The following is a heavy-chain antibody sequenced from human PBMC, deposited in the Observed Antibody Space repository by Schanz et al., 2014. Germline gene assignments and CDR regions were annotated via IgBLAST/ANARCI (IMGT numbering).Heavy chain of an antibody. D-gene: IGHD1-26*01. Sequence: QLQLQESGPGLVKPSETLSLTCTVSGGSVSSSYFYWGWIRQPPGKGLEWVGRIYTSGSTNYNPSLKSRVTMSVDTSKNQFSLRLSSVTAADTAVYYCARYTGAYFDYWGQGTLVTVSS. V-gene: IGHV4-39*07. CDR2: IYTSGST. J-gene: IGHJ4*02. CDR1: GGSVSSSYFY. CDR3: ARYTGAYFDY.